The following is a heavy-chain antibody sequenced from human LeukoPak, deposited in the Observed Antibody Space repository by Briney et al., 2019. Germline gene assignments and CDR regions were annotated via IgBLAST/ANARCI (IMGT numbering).Heavy chain of an antibody. CDR3: ARDNSALDY. CDR1: GGSVSSGDYY. Sequence: SETLSPTCSVSGGSVSSGDYYWNWIRQPPGKGLEWVGYIYYSGSTNYNPSLKNRLSISVDRSKNQFSLKLKSVTAADTAVYYCARDNSALDYWGQGTLVTVSS. V-gene: IGHV4-61*08. CDR2: IYYSGST. J-gene: IGHJ4*02. D-gene: IGHD2-21*01.